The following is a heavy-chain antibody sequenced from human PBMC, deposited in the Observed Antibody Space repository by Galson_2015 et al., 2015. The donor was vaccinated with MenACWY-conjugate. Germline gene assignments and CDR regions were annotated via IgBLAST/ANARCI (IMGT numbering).Heavy chain of an antibody. CDR3: ARHPPGGRGMDV. CDR1: GYSFTTYW. Sequence: QSGAEVKEPGESLKISCMGSGYSFTTYWIAWVRQMPGKGLEWVGLIDPVNSNIRYSPSFQGQVTISADESISTAYLQWSSLKASDTATYYCARHPPGGRGMDVWGRGTTVTVSS. D-gene: IGHD1-26*01. V-gene: IGHV5-51*01. CDR2: IDPVNSNI. J-gene: IGHJ6*02.